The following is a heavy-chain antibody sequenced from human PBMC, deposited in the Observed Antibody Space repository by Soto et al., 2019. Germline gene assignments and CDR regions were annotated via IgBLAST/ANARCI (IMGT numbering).Heavy chain of an antibody. CDR2: INSDASII. CDR1: GITFRNYW. V-gene: IGHV3-74*01. Sequence: LSLSCAVSGITFRNYWMHWIRQAPGKGLVWVSHINSDASIINYADSVKGRFTISRDNARNTLYLQMNSLRVDDTAIYYCASDAAAGLKFWGQGTLVTVSS. D-gene: IGHD6-13*01. CDR3: ASDAAAGLKF. J-gene: IGHJ4*02.